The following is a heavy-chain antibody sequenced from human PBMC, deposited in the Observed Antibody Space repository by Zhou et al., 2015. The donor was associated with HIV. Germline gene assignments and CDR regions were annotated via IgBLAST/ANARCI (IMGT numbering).Heavy chain of an antibody. J-gene: IGHJ5*02. CDR2: ISSSSSYI. D-gene: IGHD4-11*01. Sequence: EVQLVESGGSIIRPGGSLRLSCVASGFTFDHYGMSWVRQAPGKGLEWVSSISSSSSYIYNADSVKGRFTISRDNAKNSLYLQMNSLRAEDTAVYYCARCARTTVATCNWFDPWGQGTLVTVSS. CDR3: ARCARTTVATCNWFDP. CDR1: GFTFDHYG. V-gene: IGHV3-21*01.